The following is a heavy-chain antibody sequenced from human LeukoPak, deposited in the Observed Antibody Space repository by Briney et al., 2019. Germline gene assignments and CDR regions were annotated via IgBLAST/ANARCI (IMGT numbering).Heavy chain of an antibody. CDR1: GGSISSYY. V-gene: IGHV4-59*01. D-gene: IGHD6-19*01. Sequence: SETLSLTCTVSGGSISSYYWSWIRQPPGKGLEWIGYIYYSGSTNYNPSLKSRFTTSVATSKNQCSLKLSSVTAADTAMYYCARRAYSSGWYYFDYWGQGTLVTVSS. CDR2: IYYSGST. CDR3: ARRAYSSGWYYFDY. J-gene: IGHJ4*02.